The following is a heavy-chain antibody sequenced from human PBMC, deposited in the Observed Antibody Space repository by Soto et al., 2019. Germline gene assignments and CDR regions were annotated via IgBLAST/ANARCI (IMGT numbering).Heavy chain of an antibody. D-gene: IGHD6-19*01. Sequence: SETLSLTCTVSGGSVSSGSYYWSWIRQPPGKGLEWIGYIYYSGSTNYNPSLKSRVTISVDTSKNQFSLKLSSVTAADTAVYYCARARTQWLVYFDYWGQGTLVTVSS. CDR3: ARARTQWLVYFDY. J-gene: IGHJ4*02. V-gene: IGHV4-61*01. CDR2: IYYSGST. CDR1: GGSVSSGSYY.